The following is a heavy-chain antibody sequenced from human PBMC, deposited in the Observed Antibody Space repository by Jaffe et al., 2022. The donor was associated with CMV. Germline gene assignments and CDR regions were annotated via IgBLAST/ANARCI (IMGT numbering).Heavy chain of an antibody. CDR1: GASINNNNYF. CDR3: ARGIPPTGGRAFDT. V-gene: IGHV4-39*01. J-gene: IGHJ3*02. D-gene: IGHD1-1*01. Sequence: QLQLQESGPGLVKPSETLSLSCSVSGASINNNNYFWGWIRQPPGKGLEWIGTVYYSGKTLYNPSLKSRVIMSVDTSKNQFSLKVFSVTAADTAVYYCARGIPPTGGRAFDTWGQGTTVTVSS. CDR2: VYYSGKT.